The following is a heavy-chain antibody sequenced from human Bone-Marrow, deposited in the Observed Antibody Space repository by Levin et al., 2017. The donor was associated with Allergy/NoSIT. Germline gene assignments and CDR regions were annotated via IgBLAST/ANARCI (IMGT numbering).Heavy chain of an antibody. Sequence: GGSLRLSCAASGFTFSSYGMHWVRQAPGKGLEWVAVISPDARNKYYADSVRGRFTISRDNSKNTLYLQINSLRTEDTAVYYCAKERPHSGWTDYCGQGTLVTVSS. CDR2: ISPDARNK. CDR3: AKERPHSGWTDY. D-gene: IGHD2-15*01. V-gene: IGHV3-30*18. J-gene: IGHJ4*02. CDR1: GFTFSSYG.